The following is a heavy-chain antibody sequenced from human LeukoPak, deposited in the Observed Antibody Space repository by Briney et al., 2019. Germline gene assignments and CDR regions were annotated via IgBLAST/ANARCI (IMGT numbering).Heavy chain of an antibody. CDR3: ARGAYGSGDRGWFDP. CDR1: GGSISSYY. CDR2: IYTSGST. D-gene: IGHD3-10*01. V-gene: IGHV4-4*07. J-gene: IGHJ5*02. Sequence: SETLSLTCNVSGGSISSYYWSCIRQPAGKGLEWIGRIYTSGSTNYNPSLKSRVTMSVDTSKNQFSLKLSSVTAADTAVYYCARGAYGSGDRGWFDPWGQGTLVTVSS.